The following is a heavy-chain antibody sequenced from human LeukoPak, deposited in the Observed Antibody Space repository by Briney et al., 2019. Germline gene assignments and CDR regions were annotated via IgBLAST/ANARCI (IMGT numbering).Heavy chain of an antibody. Sequence: GGSLRLSCSASGFTFSNYAIHWVRQTPGKGLEYVSAISNNEVVTYYADSVKGRFTISRDNSKNTAFLQMSSLRAEDTAVYYCVNGAATGLIDYWGQGTLVTVSS. CDR2: ISNNEVVT. J-gene: IGHJ4*02. CDR3: VNGAATGLIDY. CDR1: GFTFSNYA. D-gene: IGHD2-15*01. V-gene: IGHV3-64D*06.